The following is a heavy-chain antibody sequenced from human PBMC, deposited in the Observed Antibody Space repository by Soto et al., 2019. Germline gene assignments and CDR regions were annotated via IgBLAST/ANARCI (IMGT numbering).Heavy chain of an antibody. Sequence: QVQLVESGGGVVQPGRSLRLSCAASGFTFSSYGMHWVRQAPGKGLEWVAVIWYDGSNKYYADSVKGRFTISRDNSKNTLYLQMNSLRAEDTAVYYCASARDCSRTSCHTIFDYWGQGTLVTVSS. CDR1: GFTFSSYG. V-gene: IGHV3-33*01. CDR2: IWYDGSNK. J-gene: IGHJ4*02. CDR3: ASARDCSRTSCHTIFDY. D-gene: IGHD2-2*01.